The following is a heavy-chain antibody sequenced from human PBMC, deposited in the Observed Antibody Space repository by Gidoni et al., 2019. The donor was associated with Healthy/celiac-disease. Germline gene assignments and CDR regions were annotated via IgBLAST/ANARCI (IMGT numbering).Heavy chain of an antibody. Sequence: EVQLLESGGGLVQPGGSLRLSCAASGFTFSSYAMSWVRQAPGKGLEWVSAISGSGGSTYYEDSVKGRFTISRDNSKNTLYLQMNSLRAEDTAVYYCAKALFPGVVVVAACYDYWGQGTLVTVSS. D-gene: IGHD2-15*01. CDR1: GFTFSSYA. CDR3: AKALFPGVVVVAACYDY. CDR2: ISGSGGST. V-gene: IGHV3-23*01. J-gene: IGHJ4*02.